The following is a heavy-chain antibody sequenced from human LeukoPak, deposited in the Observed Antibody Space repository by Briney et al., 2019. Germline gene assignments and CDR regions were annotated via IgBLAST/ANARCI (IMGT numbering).Heavy chain of an antibody. V-gene: IGHV4-39*01. CDR3: ARLSSSNWYWIDY. Sequence: SETLSLTCTVSGGSISSGDYYWGWIRQPPGKGLEWIGSIYYSGSTYYNPSLKSRITISVDTSKNQFSLKLSSVTAADTAVYYCARLSSSNWYWIDYWGQGTLVTVSS. J-gene: IGHJ4*02. CDR1: GGSISSGDYY. D-gene: IGHD6-13*01. CDR2: IYYSGST.